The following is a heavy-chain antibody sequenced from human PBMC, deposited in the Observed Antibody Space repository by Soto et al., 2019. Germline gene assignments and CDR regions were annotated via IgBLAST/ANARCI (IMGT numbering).Heavy chain of an antibody. Sequence: QGQLVESGGGLVKPGGSLRLSCAASGFSFPEYYMTWIRQAPGKGLEWIASISSSGSRTYSADSVKGRFSISRDNAKDSLYLQMNSLRAEDTAVYYCARDPGDYSSTYHHFDYWGQGTLVSVSS. CDR3: ARDPGDYSSTYHHFDY. V-gene: IGHV3-11*01. D-gene: IGHD6-13*01. J-gene: IGHJ4*02. CDR1: GFSFPEYY. CDR2: ISSSGSRT.